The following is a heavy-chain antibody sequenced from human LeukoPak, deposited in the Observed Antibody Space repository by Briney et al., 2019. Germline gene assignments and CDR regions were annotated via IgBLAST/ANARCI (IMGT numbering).Heavy chain of an antibody. J-gene: IGHJ3*02. CDR1: GFTFSSYA. V-gene: IGHV3-30*01. CDR2: ISYDGSNK. CDR3: ARARYYGDYVLGAFDI. D-gene: IGHD4-17*01. Sequence: PGGSLRLSSAASGFTFSSYAMHWVRQAPGKGLEWVAVISYDGSNKYYADSVKGRFTISRDNSKNTLYLQMNSLRAEDTAVYYCARARYYGDYVLGAFDIWGQGTMVTVSS.